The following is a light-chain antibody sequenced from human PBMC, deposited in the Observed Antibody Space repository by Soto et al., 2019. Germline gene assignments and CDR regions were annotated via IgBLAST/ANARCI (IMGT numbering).Light chain of an antibody. J-gene: IGLJ2*01. CDR3: CSYAGCTSVV. CDR2: EDI. CDR1: SSDVGSYNL. Sequence: QSALTQPASVSGSPGQSTTISCTGTSSDVGSYNLVSWYQQHPGKAPKLMIYEDIERPSGVSNRFSGSKSGNTASLTISGLQTEDEADYYCCSYAGCTSVVFGGGTKLTVL. V-gene: IGLV2-23*01.